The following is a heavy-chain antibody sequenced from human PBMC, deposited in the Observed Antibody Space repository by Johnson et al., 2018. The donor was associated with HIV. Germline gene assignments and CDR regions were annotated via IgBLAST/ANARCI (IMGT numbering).Heavy chain of an antibody. Sequence: QVQLVESGGGVVQPGGSLRLSCAASGFSFGSYGMHWVRQAPGKGLEWVAFIRYDGSNKYYADSVKGRFTISRDNSKNTLYLQMNSLRAEDTAVYYCARELELGDLRENDAFDILGQGTMVPVSS. V-gene: IGHV3-30*02. D-gene: IGHD2-21*02. CDR2: IRYDGSNK. CDR1: GFSFGSYG. CDR3: ARELELGDLRENDAFDI. J-gene: IGHJ3*02.